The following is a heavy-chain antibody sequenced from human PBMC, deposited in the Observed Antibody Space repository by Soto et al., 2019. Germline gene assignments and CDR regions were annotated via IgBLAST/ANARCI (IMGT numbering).Heavy chain of an antibody. CDR1: GYTFTSYG. Sequence: ASVKVSCKASGYTFTSYGISWVRQAPGQGLEWMGWISAYNGNTNYAQKLQGRVTMTTDTSTSTAYMELSSLRSEDTAVYYCGRGDTPRKSGPFDVCGQGTLVTVSS. D-gene: IGHD5-18*01. V-gene: IGHV1-18*01. CDR3: GRGDTPRKSGPFDV. J-gene: IGHJ4*02. CDR2: ISAYNGNT.